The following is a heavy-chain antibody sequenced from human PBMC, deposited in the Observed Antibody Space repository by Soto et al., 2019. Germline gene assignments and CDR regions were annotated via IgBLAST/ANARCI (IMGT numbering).Heavy chain of an antibody. D-gene: IGHD3-3*01. V-gene: IGHV3-30*18. CDR2: ISYDGSNK. CDR3: AKEVGYDFWSGTLLNYYGMDV. J-gene: IGHJ6*02. CDR1: GFTFSSYG. Sequence: PGGSLRLSCAASGFTFSSYGMHWVRQAPGKGLEWVAVISYDGSNKYYADSVKGRFTISRDNSKNTLYLQMNSLRAEDTAVYYCAKEVGYDFWSGTLLNYYGMDVWGQGTTVTVSS.